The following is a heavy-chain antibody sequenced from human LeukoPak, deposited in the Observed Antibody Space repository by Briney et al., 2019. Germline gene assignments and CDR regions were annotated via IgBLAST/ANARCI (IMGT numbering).Heavy chain of an antibody. CDR3: AKDALGVTRQMTPVTTHFDY. J-gene: IGHJ4*02. Sequence: GRSLRLSCAASGFTFDDYAMHWVRQAPGKGLEWVSGISWNSGSIGYADSVKGRFTISRDNAKNSLYLQMNSLRAEDMALYYCAKDALGVTRQMTPVTTHFDYWGQGTLVTVSS. CDR2: ISWNSGSI. D-gene: IGHD4-11*01. CDR1: GFTFDDYA. V-gene: IGHV3-9*03.